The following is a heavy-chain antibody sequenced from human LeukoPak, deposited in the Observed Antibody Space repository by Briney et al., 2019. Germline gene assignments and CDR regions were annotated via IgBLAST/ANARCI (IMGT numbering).Heavy chain of an antibody. CDR3: AKYRALPHLLRLFDY. D-gene: IGHD5/OR15-5a*01. J-gene: IGHJ4*02. CDR2: ISYDGTKE. CDR1: GFTFSNYG. V-gene: IGHV3-30*18. Sequence: GGSLRLSCEASGFTFSNYGMHWVRQAPGKGLEGVAVISYDGTKEYHADSVKGRFTISRDNSKGTLYLQMNSLRAEDTAVYYCAKYRALPHLLRLFDYWGQGTLVTVSS.